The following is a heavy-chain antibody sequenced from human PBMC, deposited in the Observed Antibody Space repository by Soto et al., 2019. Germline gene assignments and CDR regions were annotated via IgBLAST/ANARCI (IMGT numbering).Heavy chain of an antibody. CDR1: GDSLSSGGHY. CDR2: IYDSVNT. CDR3: ARSFLVVPAAINGVGAFDI. D-gene: IGHD2-2*02. Sequence: SETLSLTCTVSGDSLSSGGHYWSWIRQHPGKGLEWIGHIYDSVNTYYSPSLRSRVTISVDTSKNQFSLKLSSVTAADTAVYYCARSFLVVPAAINGVGAFDIWGQGTMVTVSS. J-gene: IGHJ3*02. V-gene: IGHV4-31*03.